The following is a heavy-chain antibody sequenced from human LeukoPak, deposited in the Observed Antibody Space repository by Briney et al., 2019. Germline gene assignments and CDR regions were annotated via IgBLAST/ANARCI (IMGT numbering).Heavy chain of an antibody. Sequence: RESGPALVKPTQTLTLTCTFSGFSLSTGGMCVSWIRQPPGKALEWLAPIDWDDDKYYSPSLKTRLTISKDSSKNQVVLTMTNMDPVDTATYYCARMGRPTKWFGDTMDYYGMDVWGKGTTVTVSS. CDR2: IDWDDDK. CDR3: ARMGRPTKWFGDTMDYYGMDV. V-gene: IGHV2-70*01. CDR1: GFSLSTGGMC. D-gene: IGHD3-10*01. J-gene: IGHJ6*04.